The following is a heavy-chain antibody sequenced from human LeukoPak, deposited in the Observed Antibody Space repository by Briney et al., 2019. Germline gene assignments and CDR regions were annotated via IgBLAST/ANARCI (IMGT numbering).Heavy chain of an antibody. CDR3: ARSLILTSYCLAY. CDR1: GFTFSNYA. Sequence: GGSLRLSCAASGFTFSNYAMSWVRQAPGKGLEWVSAISGSGGSTYYADSVKGRFTISRDNAKNSLYLQMNSLRAEDTAVYYCARSLILTSYCLAYWGQGTLVTVSS. CDR2: ISGSGGST. V-gene: IGHV3-23*01. D-gene: IGHD3-9*01. J-gene: IGHJ4*02.